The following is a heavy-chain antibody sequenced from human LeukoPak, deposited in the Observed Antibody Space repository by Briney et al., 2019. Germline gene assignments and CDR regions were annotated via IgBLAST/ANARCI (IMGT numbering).Heavy chain of an antibody. CDR2: ISWNSGSI. D-gene: IGHD1-26*01. CDR3: AKDPGSYYQYYFDY. Sequence: PGGSLRLSCAASGFTFDDYAMHWFRQAPGKGLEWVSGISWNSGSIGYADSVKGRFTISRDNAKNSLYLQMNSLRAEDTALYYCAKDPGSYYQYYFDYWGQGTLVTVSS. V-gene: IGHV3-9*01. CDR1: GFTFDDYA. J-gene: IGHJ4*02.